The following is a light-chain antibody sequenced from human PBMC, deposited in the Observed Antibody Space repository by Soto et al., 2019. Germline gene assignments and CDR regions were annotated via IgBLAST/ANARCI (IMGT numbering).Light chain of an antibody. Sequence: EIVLTQPPATLSLSPGERATLSCRASQSVGIYLAWYQHKPGQAPRLLIYGASSTATDIPGRFSGRGSGTHFPHTISSLESGDYAVYYCQQRDKWPRTFRQGIKLEIK. CDR2: GAS. CDR1: QSVGIY. CDR3: QQRDKWPRT. V-gene: IGKV3-11*01. J-gene: IGKJ2*02.